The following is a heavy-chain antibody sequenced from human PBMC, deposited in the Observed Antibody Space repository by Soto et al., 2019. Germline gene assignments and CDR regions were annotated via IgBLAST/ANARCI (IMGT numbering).Heavy chain of an antibody. V-gene: IGHV5-10-1*01. CDR1: GYSFAGYW. Sequence: PGESLKISCKGSGYSFAGYWITWVRQKPGKGLEWMGRIDPSDSQTYYSPSFRGHVTISATKSITTVFLQWSSLRASDAAMYYCARQIYDSDTGPNFQYYFDSWGQGTPVTVSS. D-gene: IGHD3-22*01. CDR3: ARQIYDSDTGPNFQYYFDS. J-gene: IGHJ4*02. CDR2: IDPSDSQT.